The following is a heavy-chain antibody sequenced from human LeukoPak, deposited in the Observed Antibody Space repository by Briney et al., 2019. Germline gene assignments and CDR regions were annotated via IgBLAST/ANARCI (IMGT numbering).Heavy chain of an antibody. CDR1: GGSITSGIYY. J-gene: IGHJ4*02. CDR2: LYTDGST. D-gene: IGHD6-13*01. V-gene: IGHV4-61*02. CDR3: ARAAPGTGNFDY. Sequence: SETLSLTCTVSGGSITSGIYYWGWIRQPAGKGLEWIGRLYTDGSTRYNPALKSRVTISVDKSKNQFSLKLSSVTAADTAVYYCARAAPGTGNFDYWGQGTLVTVSS.